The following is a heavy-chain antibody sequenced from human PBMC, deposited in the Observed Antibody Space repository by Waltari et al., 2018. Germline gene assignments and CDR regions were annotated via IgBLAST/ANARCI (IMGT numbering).Heavy chain of an antibody. CDR2: IYYSGST. V-gene: IGHV4-59*08. CDR1: GGSISSYY. CDR3: ARTLYYYDSSGYYPGGMDV. J-gene: IGHJ6*02. Sequence: QVQLQESGPGLVKPSETLSLTCTVSGGSISSYYWRWIRQPPGTGLEWIGYIYYSGSTNYNPSLKSRVTISVDTSKNQFSLKLSSVTAADTAVYYCARTLYYYDSSGYYPGGMDVWGQGTTVTVSS. D-gene: IGHD3-22*01.